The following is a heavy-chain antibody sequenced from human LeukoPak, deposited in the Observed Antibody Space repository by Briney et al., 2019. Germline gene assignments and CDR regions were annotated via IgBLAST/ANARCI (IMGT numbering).Heavy chain of an antibody. V-gene: IGHV3-48*04. Sequence: DPGGSLRLSCAASGFTFSSYAMSWVRQAPGKGLEWVSYISSSGSTIYYADSVKGRFTISRDNAKNSLYLQMNSLRAEDTAVYYCARGLDDYSSSWYLTPGSYYYGMDVWGQGTTVTVSS. CDR3: ARGLDDYSSSWYLTPGSYYYGMDV. CDR2: ISSSGSTI. CDR1: GFTFSSYA. D-gene: IGHD6-13*01. J-gene: IGHJ6*02.